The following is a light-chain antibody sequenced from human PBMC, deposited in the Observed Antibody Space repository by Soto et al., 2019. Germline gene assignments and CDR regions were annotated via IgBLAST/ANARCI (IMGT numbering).Light chain of an antibody. CDR3: QQYNSYSSWT. V-gene: IGKV1-5*03. CDR1: QSISSW. Sequence: DIQMTQSPSTLSASVGDRVTITCRASQSISSWLAWYQQKPGKAPKLLLYKASSLESGVPSRFSGSGSGTEFSLALSSLQPDDFATYYCQQYNSYSSWTFGQGTKVEIK. CDR2: KAS. J-gene: IGKJ1*01.